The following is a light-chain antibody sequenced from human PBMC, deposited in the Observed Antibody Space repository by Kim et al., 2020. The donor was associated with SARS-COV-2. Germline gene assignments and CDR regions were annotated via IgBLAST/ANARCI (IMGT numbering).Light chain of an antibody. CDR1: SLRSDY. CDR2: DKK. CDR3: NSRDSSGNHYV. V-gene: IGLV3-19*01. Sequence: ALGQTVRITCQGDSLRSDYTSWYQQKPGQAPVLVLYDKKNRPSGIPDRFSGSNSGNTASLTITGAQAEDEADYYCNSRDSSGNHYVFGTGTKVTVL. J-gene: IGLJ1*01.